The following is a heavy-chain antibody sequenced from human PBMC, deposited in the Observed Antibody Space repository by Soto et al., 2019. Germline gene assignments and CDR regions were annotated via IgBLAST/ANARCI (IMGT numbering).Heavy chain of an antibody. D-gene: IGHD6-6*01. J-gene: IGHJ4*02. Sequence: SLKVSWKASGGTFSSYAISWVLQAPGQGLERMGGIIPIFGTANYAQKFQGRVTITADKSTSTAYMELSSLRSEDTAVYYCARASSSSAGFDYWGQGTLVTVSS. CDR3: ARASSSSAGFDY. CDR1: GGTFSSYA. V-gene: IGHV1-69*06. CDR2: IIPIFGTA.